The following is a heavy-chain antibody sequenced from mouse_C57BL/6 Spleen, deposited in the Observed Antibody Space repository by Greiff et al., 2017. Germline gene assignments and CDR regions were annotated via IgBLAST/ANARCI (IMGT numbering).Heavy chain of an antibody. CDR1: GFSLTSYG. J-gene: IGHJ2*01. CDR3: AKNGNYSVYYFDY. V-gene: IGHV2-5*01. D-gene: IGHD2-1*01. CDR2: IWRGGST. Sequence: VQLQQSGPGLVQPSQSLSITCTVSGFSLTSYGVHWVRQSPGKGLEWLGVIWRGGSTDYNAAFMSRLSITKDNSTSQVFFKMNSLQADDTAIDYCAKNGNYSVYYFDYWGQGTTLTVSS.